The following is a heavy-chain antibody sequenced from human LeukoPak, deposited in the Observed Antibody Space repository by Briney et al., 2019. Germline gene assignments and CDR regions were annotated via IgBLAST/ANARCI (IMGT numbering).Heavy chain of an antibody. J-gene: IGHJ3*02. Sequence: GGSLRLSCAASGFTFSKYGMHWVRQAPGKGLEWVAVVWYEGTDKYYADTVKGRFTISRDNSKNTLYLQMNSLGAEDTAVYYCARDGRIDAAGQGAFDIRGQGTMVTVSS. V-gene: IGHV3-33*04. CDR2: VWYEGTDK. D-gene: IGHD6-13*01. CDR1: GFTFSKYG. CDR3: ARDGRIDAAGQGAFDI.